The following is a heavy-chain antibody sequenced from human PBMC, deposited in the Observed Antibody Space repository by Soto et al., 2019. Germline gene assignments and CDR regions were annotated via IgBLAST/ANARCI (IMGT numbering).Heavy chain of an antibody. V-gene: IGHV3-23*01. CDR3: AKDAVAYNGEWGWFDL. CDR2: IGGSGSSA. Sequence: EGQLLESGGGLVQPGGSLRLSCVASGFTFKNFAMTWVRQAPGKGMEWVSAIGGSGSSANYADSVKGRFTVSRDDSKSTLYIQMSGLRVDDTALYYCAKDAVAYNGEWGWFDLWGQGTLVTVSS. D-gene: IGHD3-10*01. CDR1: GFTFKNFA. J-gene: IGHJ5*02.